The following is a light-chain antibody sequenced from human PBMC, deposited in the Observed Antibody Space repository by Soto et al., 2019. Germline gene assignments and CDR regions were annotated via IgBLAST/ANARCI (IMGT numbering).Light chain of an antibody. CDR1: QSFSSN. CDR2: RAS. Sequence: LLFTHSPRNLSVASGARNILSCRASQSFSSNLAGDQRKPAEAPTLLINRASNRAIVVPTRFSGSGSGTDFTLTISSLESEDFAVYYCQQHSRRPRTFGQGTRLEIK. CDR3: QQHSRRPRT. V-gene: IGKV3-11*01. J-gene: IGKJ5*01.